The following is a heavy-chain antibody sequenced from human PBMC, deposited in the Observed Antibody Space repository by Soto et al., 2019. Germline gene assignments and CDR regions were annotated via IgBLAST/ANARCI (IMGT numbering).Heavy chain of an antibody. Sequence: GASVKVSCKASGYTFTSYDINWVRQATGQGLEWMGWMNPNSGNTGYAQKFQGRVTMTRNTSISTAYMELSSLRSEDTAVYYCARREYYYDSSGYYYDALDIWGQGTMVTVSS. V-gene: IGHV1-8*01. CDR1: GYTFTSYD. CDR2: MNPNSGNT. J-gene: IGHJ3*02. CDR3: ARREYYYDSSGYYYDALDI. D-gene: IGHD3-22*01.